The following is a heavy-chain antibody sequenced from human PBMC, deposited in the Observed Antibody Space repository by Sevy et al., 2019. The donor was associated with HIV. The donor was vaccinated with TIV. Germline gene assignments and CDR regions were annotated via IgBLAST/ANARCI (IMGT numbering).Heavy chain of an antibody. CDR3: ARVGNSGYDSGAFDI. Sequence: GGSLRLSCAASGLTFSSYSMNWVRQAPGKGLEWVSSISSSSSYIYYADSVKGRFTISRDNAKNSLYLQMNSLRAEDTAVYYCARVGNSGYDSGAFDIWGQGTMVTVSS. D-gene: IGHD5-12*01. CDR2: ISSSSSYI. CDR1: GLTFSSYS. J-gene: IGHJ3*02. V-gene: IGHV3-21*01.